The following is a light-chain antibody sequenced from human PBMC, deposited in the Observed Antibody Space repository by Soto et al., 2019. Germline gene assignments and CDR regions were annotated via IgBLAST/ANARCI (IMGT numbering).Light chain of an antibody. CDR2: GAS. V-gene: IGKV3-15*01. CDR3: QQYNTWPPIT. Sequence: EIVFAQSPATLSLSPGEGATLSWGASQIVGSRYLAWYQQKPGQAPRLLIYGASIRATGIPARFSGSGSWTEFTLTISSLQSEDFAVYYCQQYNTWPPITFGQGTRLEIK. J-gene: IGKJ5*01. CDR1: QIVGSRY.